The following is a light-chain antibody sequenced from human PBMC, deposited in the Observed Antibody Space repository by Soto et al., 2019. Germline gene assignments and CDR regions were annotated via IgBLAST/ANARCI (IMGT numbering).Light chain of an antibody. J-gene: IGLJ3*02. V-gene: IGLV3-21*02. CDR3: QVWDSSSDWV. CDR2: DDS. CDR1: NIGSKS. Sequence: SYELTQPPSVSVAPGQTARITCGGSNIGSKSVHWYQQKPCQAPVLVVYDDSDRPSGIPERFSGSNSGNTATLTISRVEAGDEADYYCQVWDSSSDWVFGGGTKLTVL.